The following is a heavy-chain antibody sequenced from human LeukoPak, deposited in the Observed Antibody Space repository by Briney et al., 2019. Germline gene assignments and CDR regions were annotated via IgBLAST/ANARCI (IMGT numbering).Heavy chain of an antibody. CDR2: IRSKANSYAT. CDR3: TSADCSGGSCYSLPYYYYMDV. V-gene: IGHV3-73*01. Sequence: PGGSLRLSCAASAFIFRSYGMHWVRQASGKGLEWVGRIRSKANSYATAYAASVKGRFTISRDDSKNTAYLQMNSLKTEDTAVYYCTSADCSGGSCYSLPYYYYMDVWGKGTTVTVSS. J-gene: IGHJ6*03. D-gene: IGHD2-15*01. CDR1: AFIFRSYG.